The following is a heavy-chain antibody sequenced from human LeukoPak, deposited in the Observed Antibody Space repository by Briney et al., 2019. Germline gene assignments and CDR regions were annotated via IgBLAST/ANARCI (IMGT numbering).Heavy chain of an antibody. CDR2: ISENGGTT. Sequence: GGSLRLSCAASGFTFSSYALSWVRQAPGKGLEWVSAISENGGTTFYADSVKGRFTITRDNSKNTLYLQMNSLRAEDTAVYYCAREFLELLDYWGQGTLVTVSS. J-gene: IGHJ4*01. CDR1: GFTFSSYA. CDR3: AREFLELLDY. V-gene: IGHV3-23*01. D-gene: IGHD1-7*01.